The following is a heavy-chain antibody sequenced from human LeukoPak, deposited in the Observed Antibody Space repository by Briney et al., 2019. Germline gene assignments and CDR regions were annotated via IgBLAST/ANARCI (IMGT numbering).Heavy chain of an antibody. CDR2: VYYSGNT. D-gene: IGHD3-3*01. CDR1: GGSISSYY. CDR3: ARRITIFGVAPPGSWFDH. J-gene: IGHJ5*02. V-gene: IGHV4-59*08. Sequence: SSETLSLTCTVSGGSISSYYWSWIRQPPGKGLEWIGYVYYSGNTNYNPSLKSRVTISVDTSKNQFSLKLSSVTAADTAVYYCARRITIFGVAPPGSWFDHWGQGTLVTVSS.